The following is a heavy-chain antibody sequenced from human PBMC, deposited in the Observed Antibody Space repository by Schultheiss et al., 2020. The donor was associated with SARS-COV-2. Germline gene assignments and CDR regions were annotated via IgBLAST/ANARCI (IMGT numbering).Heavy chain of an antibody. V-gene: IGHV3-30*07. Sequence: GGSLRLSCAASGFTFSSYWMHWVRQAPGKGLEWVAVISYDGSNKYYADSVKGRFTISRDNAKNSLYLQMNSLRAEDTTVYYCARGFAVGAFDYWGQGTLVTVSS. CDR3: ARGFAVGAFDY. CDR2: ISYDGSNK. D-gene: IGHD1-26*01. J-gene: IGHJ4*02. CDR1: GFTFSSYW.